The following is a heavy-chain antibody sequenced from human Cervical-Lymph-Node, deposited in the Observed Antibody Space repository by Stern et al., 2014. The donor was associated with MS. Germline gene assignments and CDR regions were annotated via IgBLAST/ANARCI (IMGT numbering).Heavy chain of an antibody. J-gene: IGHJ4*02. V-gene: IGHV3-30*18. Sequence: QLVQSGGGVVQPGRSLRLSCAASGFTFSSYGMHWVRQAPGKGLEWVAGISYDGSNTYYADSVKGRFTSSRDNSKNTLYLQMNSLKAEDTAVYYCAKDAYSSSPYPFYWGQGTLVTVSS. CDR1: GFTFSSYG. CDR3: AKDAYSSSPYPFY. D-gene: IGHD6-6*01. CDR2: ISYDGSNT.